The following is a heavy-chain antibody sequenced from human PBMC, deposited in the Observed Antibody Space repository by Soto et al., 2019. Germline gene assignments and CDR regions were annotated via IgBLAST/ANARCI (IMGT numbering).Heavy chain of an antibody. D-gene: IGHD5-12*01. CDR3: ARDAGYNKFAY. J-gene: IGHJ4*02. V-gene: IGHV4-31*03. Sequence: SETLSLTCTVSGGSVSIAGYYWTWIRQHPGKGLEWIGYIYYSGSTYYNPSLKSRVTISLDTSKNQFSLKLSSVTAADTAVYYCARDAGYNKFAYWGQGTLVTVSS. CDR2: IYYSGST. CDR1: GGSVSIAGYY.